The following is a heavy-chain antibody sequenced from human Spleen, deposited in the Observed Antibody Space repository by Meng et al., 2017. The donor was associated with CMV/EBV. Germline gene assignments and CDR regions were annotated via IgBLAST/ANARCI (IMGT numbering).Heavy chain of an antibody. J-gene: IGHJ3*02. CDR3: AQSTCGGDCYADAFDI. Sequence: GGSLRLSCAASGFTFSSYSMNWVRQAPGKELEWVSSISSSSSYIYYADSVKGRFTISRDNAKNSLYLQMNSLRAEDTAVYYCAQSTCGGDCYADAFDIWGQGTMVTVSS. CDR1: GFTFSSYS. CDR2: ISSSSSYI. V-gene: IGHV3-21*01. D-gene: IGHD2-21*01.